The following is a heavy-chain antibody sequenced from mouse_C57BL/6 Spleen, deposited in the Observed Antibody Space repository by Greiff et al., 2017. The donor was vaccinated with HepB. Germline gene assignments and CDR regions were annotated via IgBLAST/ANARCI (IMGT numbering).Heavy chain of an antibody. D-gene: IGHD3-3*01. CDR3: TIGVSYFDY. J-gene: IGHJ2*01. CDR2: ISYSGST. V-gene: IGHV3-8*01. Sequence: EVQLVESGPGLAKPSQTLSLTCSVTGYSFTSDYWNWIRKFPGNKLEYMGYISYSGSTNYYPSLKSRISITQDTSKNQSSLRLNSVTAEDTAAYYCTIGVSYFDYWGQGTTLTVSS. CDR1: GYSFTSDY.